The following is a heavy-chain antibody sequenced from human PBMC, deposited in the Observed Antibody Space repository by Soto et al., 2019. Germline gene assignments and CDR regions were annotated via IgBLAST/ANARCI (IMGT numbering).Heavy chain of an antibody. CDR1: GGTFSSYA. Sequence: QVQLVQSGAEVKKPGSSVKVSCKASGGTFSSYAISWVRQAPGQGLEWMGGIIPICGTANYAQKFQGRVTITADKSTSTAYMELSSLRSEDTAVYYCAREGRGYCSGGSCSHWFDPWGQGTLVTVSS. D-gene: IGHD2-15*01. CDR3: AREGRGYCSGGSCSHWFDP. CDR2: IIPICGTA. V-gene: IGHV1-69*06. J-gene: IGHJ5*02.